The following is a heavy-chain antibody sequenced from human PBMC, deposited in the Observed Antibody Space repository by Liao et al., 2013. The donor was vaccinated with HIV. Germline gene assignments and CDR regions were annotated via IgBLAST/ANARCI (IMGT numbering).Heavy chain of an antibody. CDR3: VRNDERPDWYFDL. Sequence: QVQLQESGPGLAKPSETLSLTCTVSGGSISSYYWSWIRQPAGKGLEWIGRIYTSGSTNYNPSLKSRVTMSVDTSKNQFSLKLSSVTAADTAVYYCVRNDERPDWYFDLWGRGTLVTVSS. V-gene: IGHV4-4*07. J-gene: IGHJ2*01. CDR2: IYTSGST. D-gene: IGHD1-1*01. CDR1: GGSISSYY.